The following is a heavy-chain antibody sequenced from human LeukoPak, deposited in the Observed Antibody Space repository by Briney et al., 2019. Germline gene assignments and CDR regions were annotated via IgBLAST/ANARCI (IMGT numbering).Heavy chain of an antibody. CDR1: GYTFTGYY. CDR3: ARDYGSGSYFIYYGMDV. D-gene: IGHD3-10*01. J-gene: IGHJ6*02. CDR2: INPNSGGT. Sequence: ASVKVCCKASGYTFTGYYMHWVRQAPGQGLEWMGWINPNSGGTNYAQKFQGRVTMTRDTSISTAYMELSRLRSDDTAVYYCARDYGSGSYFIYYGMDVWGQGTTVTVSS. V-gene: IGHV1-2*02.